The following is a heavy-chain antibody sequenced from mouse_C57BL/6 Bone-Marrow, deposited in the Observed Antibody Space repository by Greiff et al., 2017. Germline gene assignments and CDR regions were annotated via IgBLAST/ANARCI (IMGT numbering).Heavy chain of an antibody. CDR2: IRNKANNHAT. D-gene: IGHD3-2*02. CDR1: GFTFSDAW. Sequence: EVKVEESGGGLVQPGGSMKLSCAASGFTFSDAWMDWVRQSPEKGLEWVAEIRNKANNHATYYAESVKGRFTISRDDSKSGVYLRMSSLRAEDTGIYCCTILGSSGLDYWGQGTTLTVSS. J-gene: IGHJ2*01. V-gene: IGHV6-6*01. CDR3: TILGSSGLDY.